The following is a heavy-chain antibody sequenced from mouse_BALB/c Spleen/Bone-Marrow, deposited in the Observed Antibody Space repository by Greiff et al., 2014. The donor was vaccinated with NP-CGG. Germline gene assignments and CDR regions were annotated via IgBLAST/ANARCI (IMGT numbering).Heavy chain of an antibody. D-gene: IGHD2-10*02. Sequence: QVQLQQSGPGLVAPSQSLSITCTVSGFSLTSYGVSWVRQPPGKGLEWLGVIWGDGNTNYHSALISRLSISKDNSKSQVFLKLNSLQTGDTATYYCAKYGNYYYSMDYWGQGTSVTVSS. CDR3: AKYGNYYYSMDY. CDR2: IWGDGNT. V-gene: IGHV2-3*01. J-gene: IGHJ4*01. CDR1: GFSLTSYG.